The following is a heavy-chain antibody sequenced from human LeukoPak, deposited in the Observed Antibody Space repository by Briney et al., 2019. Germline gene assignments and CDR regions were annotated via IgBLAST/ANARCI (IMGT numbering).Heavy chain of an antibody. Sequence: GESLKISCKGSGYSFTSYWIGWVRQMPGKGLEWMGIIYPGDSGTRYSPSFQGQVTISADKSISTAYLQWSSLKASDTAMYYCARPYCSGGSCYLYYFDYWGQGTLVTVSS. CDR1: GYSFTSYW. D-gene: IGHD2-15*01. CDR3: ARPYCSGGSCYLYYFDY. J-gene: IGHJ4*02. CDR2: IYPGDSGT. V-gene: IGHV5-51*01.